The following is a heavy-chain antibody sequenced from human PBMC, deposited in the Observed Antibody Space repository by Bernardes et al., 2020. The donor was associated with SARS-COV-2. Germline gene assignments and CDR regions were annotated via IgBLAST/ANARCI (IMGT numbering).Heavy chain of an antibody. J-gene: IGHJ6*02. CDR1: GYSFTSYW. CDR2: IYPGDSDT. D-gene: IGHD2-2*01. V-gene: IGHV5-51*01. Sequence: GESLKISCKGSGYSFTSYWIGWVRQMPGKGLEWMGIIYPGDSDTRYSPSFQGQVTISADKSISTAYLQWSSLKASDTAMYYCARYQLLVDYYYGMDVWGQGTTVTVSS. CDR3: ARYQLLVDYYYGMDV.